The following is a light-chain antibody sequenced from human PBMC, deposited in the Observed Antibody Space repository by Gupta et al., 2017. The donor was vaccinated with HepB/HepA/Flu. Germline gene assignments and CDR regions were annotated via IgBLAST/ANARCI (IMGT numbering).Light chain of an antibody. V-gene: IGKV3-15*01. CDR2: ASS. J-gene: IGKJ4*02. Sequence: EIVMSQAPATLHVSPGGTDTLSCRARQSVSSNLAWYQQNPGQAPRLPIYASSPSATGSPVRCSVSGSVTEFPLTIISLQSEDFAVDSCQQYNNLPLTFGGGTKVEIK. CDR3: QQYNNLPLT. CDR1: QSVSSN.